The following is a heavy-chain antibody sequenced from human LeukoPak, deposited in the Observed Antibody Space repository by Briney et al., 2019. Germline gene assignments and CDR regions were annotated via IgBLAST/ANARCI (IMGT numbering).Heavy chain of an antibody. J-gene: IGHJ1*01. V-gene: IGHV3-48*01. Sequence: GGSLRLSCAASGFTFRSYSMHWVRQAPGKGLEWVSYISSSSSTIYYADSVKGRFTISRDNAKNSLYLQMNSLRAEDTAVYYCARGSRYSSSWYGASAAEYFQHWGQGTLVTVSS. CDR2: ISSSSSTI. D-gene: IGHD6-13*01. CDR1: GFTFRSYS. CDR3: ARGSRYSSSWYGASAAEYFQH.